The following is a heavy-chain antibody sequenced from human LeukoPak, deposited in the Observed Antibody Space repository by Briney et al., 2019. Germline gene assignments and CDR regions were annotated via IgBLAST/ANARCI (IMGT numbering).Heavy chain of an antibody. J-gene: IGHJ6*02. CDR1: GFTFSSYA. V-gene: IGHV3-23*01. CDR2: ISGSGGST. Sequence: GGSLRLSCAASGFTFSSYAMSWVRQAPGKGLEWVSAISGSGGSTYYADSVKGRFTISRDNSKKTLYQQMNSLRAEDTAGYYCANHHQGDYGDYPLYFGYGMDAWGQGTTVTVSS. CDR3: ANHHQGDYGDYPLYFGYGMDA. D-gene: IGHD4-17*01.